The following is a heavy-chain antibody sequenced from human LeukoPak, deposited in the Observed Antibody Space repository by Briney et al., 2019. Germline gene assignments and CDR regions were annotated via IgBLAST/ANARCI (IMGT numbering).Heavy chain of an antibody. Sequence: GGSLRLSCAASGFTFSGAYMSWVRQAPGKGPEWIGRIKTKTEGGTTDYAEPVKGRFTISRDDSKNTLHLQMNSLKTEDTAVYYCAWHYNDYWGREPWSPSPQ. V-gene: IGHV3-15*01. J-gene: IGHJ4*02. CDR1: GFTFSGAY. D-gene: IGHD1-1*01. CDR3: AWHYNDY. CDR2: IKTKTEGGTT.